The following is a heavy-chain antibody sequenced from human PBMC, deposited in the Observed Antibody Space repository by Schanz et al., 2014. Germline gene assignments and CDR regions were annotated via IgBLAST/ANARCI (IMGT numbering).Heavy chain of an antibody. CDR3: ARDAADFYDILTEEDY. CDR2: ISAYNGNT. J-gene: IGHJ4*02. Sequence: QVQLVQSGAEVKKPGASVKVSCKASGYTFTSYGISWVRQAPGQGLEWMGWISAYNGNTKYPQKLQGRVTMTTDTATSTAYMALTDLRSDDTAVYYCARDAADFYDILTEEDYWGRGTLVTVSS. D-gene: IGHD3-9*01. V-gene: IGHV1-18*01. CDR1: GYTFTSYG.